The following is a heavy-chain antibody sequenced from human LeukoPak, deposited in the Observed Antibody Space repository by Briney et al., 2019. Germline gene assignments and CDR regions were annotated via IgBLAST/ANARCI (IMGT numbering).Heavy chain of an antibody. D-gene: IGHD1-1*01. CDR1: GYTFTTSW. CDR3: ARRRDWNDVYFDY. Sequence: GESLKISCKGSGYTFTTSWIGWVRQMPGKGLEWMGIIYPGDSDTRYSPSFQGQVTISADKSISTAYLQWSSLKASDTAMYYCARRRDWNDVYFDYWGQGTLVTVSS. V-gene: IGHV5-51*01. J-gene: IGHJ4*02. CDR2: IYPGDSDT.